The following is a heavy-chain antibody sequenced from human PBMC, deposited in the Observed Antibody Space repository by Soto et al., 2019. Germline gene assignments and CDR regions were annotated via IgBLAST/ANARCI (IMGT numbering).Heavy chain of an antibody. CDR1: GFTFSSYA. J-gene: IGHJ4*02. D-gene: IGHD2-2*01. CDR3: AKEGSVVPAAIRIYFDY. Sequence: GGSLRLSCAASGFTFSSYAMSWVRQAPGKGLEWVSAISGSGGSTYYADSVKGRFTISRDNSKNTLYLQMNSLRAEDRAVYYCAKEGSVVPAAIRIYFDYWGQGTLVTVSS. CDR2: ISGSGGST. V-gene: IGHV3-23*01.